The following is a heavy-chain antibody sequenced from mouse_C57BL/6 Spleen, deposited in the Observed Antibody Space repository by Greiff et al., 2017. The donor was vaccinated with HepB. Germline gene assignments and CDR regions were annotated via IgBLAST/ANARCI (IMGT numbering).Heavy chain of an antibody. CDR3: ARQNYGSSWFAY. Sequence: DVMLVESGGGLVQPGGSLKLSCAASGFTFSDYGMAWVRQAPRKGPEWVAFISNLAYSIYYADTVTGRFTISRENAKNTLYLEMSSLRSEDTAMYYCARQNYGSSWFAYWGQGTLVTVSA. CDR2: ISNLAYSI. D-gene: IGHD1-1*01. CDR1: GFTFSDYG. J-gene: IGHJ3*01. V-gene: IGHV5-15*01.